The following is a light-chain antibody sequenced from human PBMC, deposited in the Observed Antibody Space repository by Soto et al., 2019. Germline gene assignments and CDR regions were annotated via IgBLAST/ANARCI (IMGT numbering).Light chain of an antibody. Sequence: EIVMTQSPATLSVSPGEKATLSSRASQSVSSNLAWYQQKPVQAPRLLIYGASTRATCIPARFSGSGSGTEFTLSISSLQSEDFAVYYCQQYNNWPSWTFGQGTKVDIK. V-gene: IGKV3-15*01. CDR1: QSVSSN. CDR2: GAS. J-gene: IGKJ1*01. CDR3: QQYNNWPSWT.